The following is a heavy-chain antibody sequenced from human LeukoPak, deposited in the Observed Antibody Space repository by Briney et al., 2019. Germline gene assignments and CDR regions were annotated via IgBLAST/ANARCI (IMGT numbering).Heavy chain of an antibody. Sequence: AGSLRLSCAGSGFTFSSYSMNWVRQAPGKGLEWVSSISSSRSYIYYPDSTKGRLTISRDNAKNSLYLLMNSLRAEHTAVYYCARASSRSSTSFPPRTTVTTFLDYWGQGTLVTVSS. CDR2: ISSSRSYI. J-gene: IGHJ4*02. CDR1: GFTFSSYS. CDR3: ARASSRSSTSFPPRTTVTTFLDY. V-gene: IGHV3-21*01. D-gene: IGHD2-2*01.